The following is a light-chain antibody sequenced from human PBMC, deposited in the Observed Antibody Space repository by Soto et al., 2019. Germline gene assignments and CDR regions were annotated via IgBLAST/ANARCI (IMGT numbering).Light chain of an antibody. CDR3: GSHAGSNRWV. Sequence: QSALTQPPSASGAPGQSVTISFTGTSSDVGGYNYVSWYQQHPGKAPKLIIDEVTKRPSGVPARFSGSKSGNTASLTLSGLQPEDEADNYCGSHAGSNRWVFGGGTQRTVL. CDR2: EVT. V-gene: IGLV2-8*01. CDR1: SSDVGGYNY. J-gene: IGLJ3*02.